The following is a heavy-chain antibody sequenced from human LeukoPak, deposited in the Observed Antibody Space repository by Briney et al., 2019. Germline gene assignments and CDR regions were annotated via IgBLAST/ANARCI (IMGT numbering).Heavy chain of an antibody. D-gene: IGHD3-10*01. CDR2: FDPEDGET. J-gene: IGHJ5*02. CDR3: ATVGPLYYYGSGSYYWGHINWFDP. V-gene: IGHV1-24*01. Sequence: ASVKVSCKVSGYTLTELSMHWVRQAPGKGLEWMGGFDPEDGETIYAQKFQGRVTMTEDTSTDTAYMELSSLRSEDTAVYYCATVGPLYYYGSGSYYWGHINWFDPWGQGTLVTVSS. CDR1: GYTLTELS.